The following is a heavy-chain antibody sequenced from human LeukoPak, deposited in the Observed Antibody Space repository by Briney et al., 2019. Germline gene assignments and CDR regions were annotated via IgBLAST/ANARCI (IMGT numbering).Heavy chain of an antibody. CDR3: ATVDSESYFDY. Sequence: ASVKVSCKASGYTXTNYGISGVRQAPGQGLEWLGWISVYNGNTNYAQKFQGRVIMTTDTSTSTAYMELRSLTSDDTAVYYCATVDSESYFDYWGQGTLVTVSS. CDR2: ISVYNGNT. D-gene: IGHD1-26*01. V-gene: IGHV1-18*01. CDR1: GYTXTNYG. J-gene: IGHJ4*02.